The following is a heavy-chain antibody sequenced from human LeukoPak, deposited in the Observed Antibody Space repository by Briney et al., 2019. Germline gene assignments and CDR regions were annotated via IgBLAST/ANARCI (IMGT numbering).Heavy chain of an antibody. D-gene: IGHD4-11*01. CDR1: GFTFGSYA. J-gene: IGHJ4*02. V-gene: IGHV3-23*01. CDR3: AKVIYSNYGYFDY. Sequence: GGSLRLSCAASGFTFGSYAMTWVRQAPGKGLEWVSGISDSGTTTYSADSVKGRFTISRDNSKNTVYLQMNSLRAEDTAVYYCAKVIYSNYGYFDYWGQGTLVTVSS. CDR2: ISDSGTTT.